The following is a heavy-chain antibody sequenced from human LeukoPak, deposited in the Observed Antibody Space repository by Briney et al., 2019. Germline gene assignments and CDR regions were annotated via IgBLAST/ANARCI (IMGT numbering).Heavy chain of an antibody. CDR2: INHSGST. D-gene: IGHD5-18*01. CDR3: ARRRGYSYGYSQYFDY. Sequence: SETLSLTCAVYGGSFSGYYWSWIRQPPGKGLEWIGEINHSGSTNYNPSLKSRVTISVDTSKNQFSLKLSSVTAADTAVYYCARRRGYSYGYSQYFDYWGQGTLVTVSS. CDR1: GGSFSGYY. V-gene: IGHV4-34*01. J-gene: IGHJ4*02.